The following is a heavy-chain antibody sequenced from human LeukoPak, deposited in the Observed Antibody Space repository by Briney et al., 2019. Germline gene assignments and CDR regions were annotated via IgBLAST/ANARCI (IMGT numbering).Heavy chain of an antibody. CDR2: ISTSGTSI. CDR1: GFTFSIYE. D-gene: IGHD6-19*01. Sequence: GGSLRLSCAASGFTFSIYEINWVRQAPGKGLEWLSHISTSGTSIHYADSVKGRFTISRDNAKNSLYLQMNSLRAEDTALYYCAKDIRKQWLVSTHFDYWGQGTLVTVSS. CDR3: AKDIRKQWLVSTHFDY. V-gene: IGHV3-48*03. J-gene: IGHJ4*02.